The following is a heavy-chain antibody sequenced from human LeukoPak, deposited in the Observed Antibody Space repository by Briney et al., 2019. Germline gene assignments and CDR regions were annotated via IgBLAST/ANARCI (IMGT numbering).Heavy chain of an antibody. CDR2: ISGDGDRT. V-gene: IGHV3-43*02. CDR1: GINFNTYA. D-gene: IGHD5-12*01. J-gene: IGHJ5*02. CDR3: AKDRGYELVFDP. Sequence: GGSLRLSCAASGINFNTYAMHWVRQAPGKGLEWVSLISGDGDRTSYADSVKGRFTISRDNDKNSLYLQMNSLTIEDTALYYCAKDRGYELVFDPWGQGTLVAVSS.